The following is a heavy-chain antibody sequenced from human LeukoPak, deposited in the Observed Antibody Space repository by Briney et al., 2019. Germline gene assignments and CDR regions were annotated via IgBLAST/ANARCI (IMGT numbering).Heavy chain of an antibody. J-gene: IGHJ4*02. CDR3: AKAPRVGATTNFDY. CDR1: GFTFSSSA. D-gene: IGHD1-26*01. CDR2: ITGSAGST. V-gene: IGHV3-23*01. Sequence: PGGSLRLSCAASGFTFSSSAMSWVRQAPGKGLEWVSVITGSAGSTYYADSVKGRFTISRDNSKNTLYLQMNSLTADGTAIYYCAKAPRVGATTNFDYWGQGTLVTVSP.